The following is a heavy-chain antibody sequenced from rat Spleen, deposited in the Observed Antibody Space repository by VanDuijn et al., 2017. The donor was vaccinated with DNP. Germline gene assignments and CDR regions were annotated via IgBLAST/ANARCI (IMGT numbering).Heavy chain of an antibody. J-gene: IGHJ2*01. CDR3: VRWNSGHFDY. D-gene: IGHD4-3*01. Sequence: EVQLEESGGGLVQPGRSMKLSCAASGFTFSDYYMAWVRQAPTKGLEWVAYIGFDGYAPYYGDSVKGRFTISRYNTKSTLYLQMNSLRSEDMATYYCVRWNSGHFDYWGQGVMVTVSS. CDR2: IGFDGYAP. V-gene: IGHV5-22*01. CDR1: GFTFSDYY.